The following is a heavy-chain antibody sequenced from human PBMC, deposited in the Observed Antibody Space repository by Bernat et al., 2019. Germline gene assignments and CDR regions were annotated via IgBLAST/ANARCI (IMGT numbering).Heavy chain of an antibody. CDR2: INSDGSTR. CDR1: GFTFSNYW. J-gene: IGHJ4*02. D-gene: IGHD5-24*01. V-gene: IGHV3-74*01. CDR3: AREGRDGYNSDD. Sequence: EVQLVESGGGLVQPGGSLRLSCAASGFTFSNYWMHWVRQVPGKGLVWVSRINSDGSTRNYADSVKGRFTSCRDIATNTLLVKKNSLRAVDAAVYYCAREGRDGYNSDDRGRGTLVTDSS.